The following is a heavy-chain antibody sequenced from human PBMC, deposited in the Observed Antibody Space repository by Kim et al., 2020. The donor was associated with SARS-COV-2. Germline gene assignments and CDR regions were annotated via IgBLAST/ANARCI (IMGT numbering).Heavy chain of an antibody. D-gene: IGHD1-1*01. CDR3: ARGGTTRNGGYYFDY. Sequence: QKFQGRVTITRDTSASTAFMGLSSLTSEDTAIYYCARGGTTRNGGYYFDYWGQGALVTVSS. V-gene: IGHV1-3*01. J-gene: IGHJ4*01.